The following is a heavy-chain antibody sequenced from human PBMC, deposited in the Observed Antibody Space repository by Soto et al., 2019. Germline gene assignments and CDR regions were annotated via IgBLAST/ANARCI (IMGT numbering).Heavy chain of an antibody. CDR1: DGSFSGYY. CDR3: TRGLFSGSSYSGSWYYFDS. CDR2: INHSGSS. J-gene: IGHJ4*02. D-gene: IGHD1-26*01. V-gene: IGHV4-34*01. Sequence: SETLSLTCAVYDGSFSGYYWSWIRQPPGKGLEWIGEINHSGSSIYNPSLKNRVTISTMSNNKFSLELSSVTAADTAVYYCTRGLFSGSSYSGSWYYFDSWGQGTMVTVSS.